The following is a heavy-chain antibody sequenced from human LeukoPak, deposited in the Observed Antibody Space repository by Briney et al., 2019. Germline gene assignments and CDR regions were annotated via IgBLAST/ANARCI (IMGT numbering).Heavy chain of an antibody. V-gene: IGHV3-21*01. CDR2: ISSSSSYI. CDR3: ARYYYGSGSYYTYNWFDP. J-gene: IGHJ5*02. Sequence: GGSLRLSCVASGFTFSSYSMNWVRQAPGKGLEWVSSISSSSSYIYYADSVKGRFTISRDNAKNSLYLQMNSLRAEDTAVYYCARYYYGSGSYYTYNWFDPWGQGTLVTVSS. CDR1: GFTFSSYS. D-gene: IGHD3-10*01.